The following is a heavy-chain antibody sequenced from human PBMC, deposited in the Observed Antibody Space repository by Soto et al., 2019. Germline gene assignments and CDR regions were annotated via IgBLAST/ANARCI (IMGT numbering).Heavy chain of an antibody. D-gene: IGHD1-26*01. J-gene: IGHJ4*02. V-gene: IGHV1-18*01. CDR1: GDLDPSEG. CDR3: ARDRGGSYYSE. Sequence: NVPWKTAGDLDPSEGISWVRQAPGQGLEWMGWISAYNGNTNYAQKLQGRVTMTTDTSTSTAYMELRSLRSDDTAVYYCARDRGGSYYSEWGQGTRVT. CDR2: ISAYNGNT.